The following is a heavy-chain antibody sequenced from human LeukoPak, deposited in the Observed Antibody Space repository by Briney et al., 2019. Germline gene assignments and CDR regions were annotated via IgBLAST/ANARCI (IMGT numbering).Heavy chain of an antibody. J-gene: IGHJ5*01. D-gene: IGHD3-22*01. CDR1: GGSISSYY. CDR3: ASSYYYDSSGYNWFDP. Sequence: SETLSLTCTVSGGSISSYYWSWIRQPPGKGLEWIGYIYYSGSTNYNPSLKSRVTISVDTSKNQSSLKLSSVTAADTAVYYCASSYYYDSSGYNWFDPWGQGTLVTVSS. V-gene: IGHV4-59*08. CDR2: IYYSGST.